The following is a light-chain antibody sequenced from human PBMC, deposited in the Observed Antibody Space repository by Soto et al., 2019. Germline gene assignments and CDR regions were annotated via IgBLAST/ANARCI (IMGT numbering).Light chain of an antibody. V-gene: IGKV3-20*01. CDR1: QSVSSSY. J-gene: IGKJ4*01. Sequence: EIVLTQSPGTLSLSPGERATLSCRASQSVSSSYLAWYQQKPGQAPRLLIYDGSIRATGIPARFSDSGSGTDFTLTISRLEPEDFAVYYCQQCGSSPPTFGGGTKVDIK. CDR2: DGS. CDR3: QQCGSSPPT.